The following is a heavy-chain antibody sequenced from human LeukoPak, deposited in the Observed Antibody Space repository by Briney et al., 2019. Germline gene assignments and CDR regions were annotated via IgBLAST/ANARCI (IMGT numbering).Heavy chain of an antibody. V-gene: IGHV3-21*01. CDR3: ARASGDVVVPAAMDY. J-gene: IGHJ4*02. Sequence: PGGSLRLSCAASGFTFSSYSMNWVRQAPGKGLEWVSSISSSSSYIYYADSVKGRFTISRDNAKNSLYLQMNSLRAGDTAVYYCARASGDVVVPAAMDYWGQGTLVTVSS. CDR2: ISSSSSYI. CDR1: GFTFSSYS. D-gene: IGHD2-2*01.